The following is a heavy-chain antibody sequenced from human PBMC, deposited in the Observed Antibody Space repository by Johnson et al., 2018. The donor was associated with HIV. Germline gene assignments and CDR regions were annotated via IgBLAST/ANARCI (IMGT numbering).Heavy chain of an antibody. D-gene: IGHD3-22*01. V-gene: IGHV3-33*01. Sequence: QVQLVESGGGVVQPGRSLRLSCAASGFTFNSYGMHWVRQAPGKGLEWVAVIWYDGSNKYYADSVKGRFTISRDNSKNTLYLQMNSLRAEDTAVYYCVRRFYDSSAFDIWGQGTMVTVSS. J-gene: IGHJ3*02. CDR2: IWYDGSNK. CDR1: GFTFNSYG. CDR3: VRRFYDSSAFDI.